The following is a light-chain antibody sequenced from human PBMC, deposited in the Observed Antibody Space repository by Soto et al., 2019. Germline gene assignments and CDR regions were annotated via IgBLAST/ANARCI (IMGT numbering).Light chain of an antibody. CDR2: GAS. J-gene: IGKJ5*01. V-gene: IGKV3-15*01. Sequence: DILITQSPATXXXSXXDXAXLSFRSSQSVSNNLAWYQQRPGQAPRLLIYGASTRATGIPARFSGSGSGTEFTLTISSLQSEDFAVYYCQQYGSPITFGQGTRLEIK. CDR1: QSVSNN. CDR3: QQYGSPIT.